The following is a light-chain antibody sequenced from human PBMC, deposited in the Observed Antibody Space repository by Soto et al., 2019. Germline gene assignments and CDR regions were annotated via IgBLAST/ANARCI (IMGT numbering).Light chain of an antibody. Sequence: IVLTQSPCTLSFSPWESATLSCSASRSLDSGHLAWYQQKVGRAPRLLIHDAFIRAAGMPDSFSGSGSGTDFTLTISSLQSEDFAVYYCQQYNNWPHAFGQAPKVDIK. CDR1: RSLDSGH. CDR3: QQYNNWPHA. CDR2: DAF. J-gene: IGKJ2*01. V-gene: IGKV3D-15*01.